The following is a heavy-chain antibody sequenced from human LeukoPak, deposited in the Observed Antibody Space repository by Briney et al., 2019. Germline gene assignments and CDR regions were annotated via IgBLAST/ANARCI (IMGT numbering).Heavy chain of an antibody. CDR2: IWYDGSNK. V-gene: IGHV3-33*06. J-gene: IGHJ6*03. CDR1: GFTFSSYG. D-gene: IGHD6-13*01. Sequence: GGSLRLSCAASGFTFSSYGMHWVRQAPGKGLEGVAVIWYDGSNKYYADSVKGRFTISRDNSKNTLYLQMNSLRAEDTAVYYCAKGAYSSWYPAKVYYYYYMDAWGKGTTVTVSS. CDR3: AKGAYSSWYPAKVYYYYYMDA.